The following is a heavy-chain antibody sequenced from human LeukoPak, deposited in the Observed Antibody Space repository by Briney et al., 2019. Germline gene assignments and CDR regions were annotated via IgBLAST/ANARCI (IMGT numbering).Heavy chain of an antibody. CDR1: GGSFSGYY. D-gene: IGHD6-19*01. CDR2: INHSGST. Sequence: SETLSLTCAVYGGSFSGYYWSWIRQPPGKGLEWIGEINHSGSTNYNLSLKSRVTISVDTSKTQFSLKVSSVTAADTPVYYCARAEAVAVWTIDNWGQGTLVTVSS. CDR3: ARAEAVAVWTIDN. V-gene: IGHV4-34*01. J-gene: IGHJ4*02.